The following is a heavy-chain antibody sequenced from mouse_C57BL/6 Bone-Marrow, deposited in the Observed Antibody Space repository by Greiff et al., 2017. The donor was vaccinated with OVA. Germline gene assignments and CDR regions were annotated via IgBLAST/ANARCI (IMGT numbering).Heavy chain of an antibody. Sequence: QVQLKQPGAELVKPGASVKMSCKASGYTFTSYWITWVKQRPGQGLEWIGDIYPGSGSTNYNEKFKSKATLTVDTSSSTAYMQLSSLTSEDSAVYYCARERIYYDPYYFDCWGKGTTLTVSS. CDR3: ARERIYYDPYYFDC. J-gene: IGHJ2*01. CDR1: GYTFTSYW. V-gene: IGHV1-55*01. D-gene: IGHD2-4*01. CDR2: IYPGSGST.